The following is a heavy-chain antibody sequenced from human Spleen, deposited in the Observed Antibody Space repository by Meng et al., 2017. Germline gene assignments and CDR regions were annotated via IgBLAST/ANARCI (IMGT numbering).Heavy chain of an antibody. V-gene: IGHV1-3*01. CDR3: ARDFTSGSSGDP. CDR1: GYTFTNVD. J-gene: IGHJ5*02. Sequence: QVQLVQSGAEVKKPGASVKVSCKAAGYTFTNVDINWVRQAPGQSLEWMGWITPGSGNTKYSQKFQGRVTITRDTSASTAYMELSTLRSEDTAVYYCARDFTSGSSGDPWGQGTLVTVSS. D-gene: IGHD6-19*01. CDR2: ITPGSGNT.